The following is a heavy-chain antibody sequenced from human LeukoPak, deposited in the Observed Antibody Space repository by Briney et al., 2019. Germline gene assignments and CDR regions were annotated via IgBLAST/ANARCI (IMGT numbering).Heavy chain of an antibody. J-gene: IGHJ4*02. Sequence: GASVKVSCKASGYTFTSYAMNWVRQAPGQGLEWMGWISAYNGNTNYAQKLQGRVTMTTDTSTSTAYMELRSLRSDDTAVYYCARETYSNILTGTDYWGPGTLVTVSS. CDR2: ISAYNGNT. CDR1: GYTFTSYA. V-gene: IGHV1-18*01. CDR3: ARETYSNILTGTDY. D-gene: IGHD3-9*01.